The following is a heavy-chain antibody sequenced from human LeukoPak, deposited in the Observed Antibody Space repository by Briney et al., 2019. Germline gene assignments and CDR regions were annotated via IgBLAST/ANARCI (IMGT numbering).Heavy chain of an antibody. CDR1: GGSINSYF. D-gene: IGHD3-22*01. Sequence: SETLSLTCTVSGGSINSYFWSWIRQPPGKGLECIAYIYYSGSTNYNPSLKSRVTISVDTSKNQFSLKLSSVTAADTAVYYCARVEYYYDSSGYHEVGWFDPWGQGTLVTVSS. CDR3: ARVEYYYDSSGYHEVGWFDP. CDR2: IYYSGST. V-gene: IGHV4-59*01. J-gene: IGHJ5*02.